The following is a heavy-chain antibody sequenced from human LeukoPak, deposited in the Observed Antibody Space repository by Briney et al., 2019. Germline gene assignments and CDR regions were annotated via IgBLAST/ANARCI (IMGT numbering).Heavy chain of an antibody. CDR3: AREGYYGSGSEYYYYYGMDV. CDR2: ITGGSGYI. J-gene: IGHJ6*02. CDR1: GFTFSSYS. Sequence: GGSLRLSCAASGFTFSSYSMNWVRQAPGKGLEWVSSITGGSGYIYYADSVKGRFTISRDNAKNSLYLLINSLRAEDTAVYYCAREGYYGSGSEYYYYYGMDVWDQGTTVTVS. V-gene: IGHV3-21*01. D-gene: IGHD3-10*01.